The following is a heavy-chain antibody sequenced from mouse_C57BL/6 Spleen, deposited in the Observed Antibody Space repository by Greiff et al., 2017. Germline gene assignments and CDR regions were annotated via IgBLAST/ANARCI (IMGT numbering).Heavy chain of an antibody. CDR2: INPNYGTT. CDR1: GYSFTDYN. Sequence: EVQLQQSGPELVKPGASVKISCKASGYSFTDYNMNWVKQSNGKSLEWIGVINPNYGTTSYNQTFKGKATLTVDQSSRTAYILHNNLTSEDSTVYYCARYPYSGYSYSAIDYWGQGTSVTVSS. V-gene: IGHV1-39*01. J-gene: IGHJ4*01. CDR3: ARYPYSGYSYSAIDY. D-gene: IGHD2-9*01.